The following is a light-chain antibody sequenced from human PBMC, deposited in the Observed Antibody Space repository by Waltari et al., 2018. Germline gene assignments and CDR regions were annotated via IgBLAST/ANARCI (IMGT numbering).Light chain of an antibody. CDR2: GAS. CDR3: QQYCSTSLT. V-gene: IGKV3-20*01. CDR1: QSVRNNY. J-gene: IGKJ4*01. Sequence: IVLTQSPGCLSLSPGERATLSRRASQSVRNNYLAWYQQKPGQAPRLLIYGASSWAAGIPDRFSGSGSGTDFTLTISRLEPEDFAVYYCQQYCSTSLTFGGGTKVESK.